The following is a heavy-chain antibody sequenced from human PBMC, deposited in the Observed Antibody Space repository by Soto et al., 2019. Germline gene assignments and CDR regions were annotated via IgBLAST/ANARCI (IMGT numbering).Heavy chain of an antibody. CDR3: ARSQRGRTAFTFDY. CDR2: IYYSGTT. J-gene: IGHJ4*02. CDR1: GGSISSSSYY. Sequence: SETRSLTCTVSGGSISSSSYYWGWIRQPPGKGLEWIGYIYYSGTTNYNSYLKSRLSLSVDMSKNQFSLKLASVTAADTAVYFCARSQRGRTAFTFDYWGQGALVTVSS. D-gene: IGHD3-16*01. V-gene: IGHV4-61*05.